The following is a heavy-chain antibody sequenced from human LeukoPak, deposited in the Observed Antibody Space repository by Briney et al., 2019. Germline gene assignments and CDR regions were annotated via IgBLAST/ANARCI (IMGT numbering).Heavy chain of an antibody. CDR1: GFTFDDYA. J-gene: IGHJ3*02. D-gene: IGHD3-22*01. V-gene: IGHV3-9*01. CDR3: AKDHLYDSSGSGAFDI. Sequence: GRSLRLSCAASGFTFDDYAMHWVRQAPGEGLEWVSGISWNSGSIGYADSVKGRFTISRDNAKNSLYLQMNSLRAEDTALYYCAKDHLYDSSGSGAFDIWGQGTMVTVSS. CDR2: ISWNSGSI.